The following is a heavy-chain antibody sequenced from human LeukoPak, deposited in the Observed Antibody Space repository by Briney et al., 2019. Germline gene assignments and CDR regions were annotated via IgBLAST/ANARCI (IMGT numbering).Heavy chain of an antibody. CDR3: AHRRYSRVWYPFNY. CDR2: IYWDGDK. D-gene: IGHD6-19*01. J-gene: IGHJ4*02. CDR1: GFSLSTNGVG. Sequence: SGPTLVKPTQTLTLTCTFSGFSLSTNGVGVGWIRQPLGKALEWLALIYWDGDKRYSPSLQSRLTITEGTSKNQVVLTLTNMGPADTATYYCAHRRYSRVWYPFNYWGQGTLVTVSS. V-gene: IGHV2-5*02.